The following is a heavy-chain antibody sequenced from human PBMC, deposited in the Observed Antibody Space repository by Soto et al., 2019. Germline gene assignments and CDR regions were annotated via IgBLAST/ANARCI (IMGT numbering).Heavy chain of an antibody. CDR1: GYPFTSYG. J-gene: IGHJ6*02. D-gene: IGHD5-12*01. CDR2: ISAYNGNT. V-gene: IGHV1-18*01. CDR3: ARDGDIVATRYYYYGMDV. Sequence: GPSVKVSCKASGYPFTSYGISWVRQAPGQGLEWMGWISAYNGNTNYAQKLQGRVTMTTDTSTSTAYMELRSLRSDDTAVYYCARDGDIVATRYYYYGMDVWGQGTTVTVSS.